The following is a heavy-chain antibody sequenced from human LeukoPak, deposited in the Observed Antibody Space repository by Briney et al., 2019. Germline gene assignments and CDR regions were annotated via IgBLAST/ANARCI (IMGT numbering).Heavy chain of an antibody. CDR2: INHSGST. D-gene: IGHD2-2*02. V-gene: IGHV4-34*01. CDR3: ARVPGIDCSSTSCYIPWFDP. J-gene: IGHJ5*02. CDR1: GVSFSGYY. Sequence: SETLSLTCAVYGVSFSGYYWSWIRQPPGKGLEWIGEINHSGSTNYNPSLKSRVTISVDTSKNQFSLKLSSVTAADTAVYYCARVPGIDCSSTSCYIPWFDPWGQGTLVTVSS.